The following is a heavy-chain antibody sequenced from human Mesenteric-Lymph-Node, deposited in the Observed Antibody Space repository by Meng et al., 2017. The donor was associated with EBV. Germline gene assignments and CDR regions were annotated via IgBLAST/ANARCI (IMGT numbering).Heavy chain of an antibody. CDR3: AGWSARLEY. Sequence: QITLKESGPTLVKPTQTLTLTRTFSGFSRSTRGVLVGWIRQPPGQALEWLALVYWDDDKRYSPSLKSRLSITKNTSKNQVVLTMADMDPVDTGTYYCAGWSARLEYWGPGTLVTVSS. CDR2: VYWDDDK. V-gene: IGHV2-5*02. J-gene: IGHJ4*02. CDR1: GFSRSTRGVL. D-gene: IGHD3-3*01.